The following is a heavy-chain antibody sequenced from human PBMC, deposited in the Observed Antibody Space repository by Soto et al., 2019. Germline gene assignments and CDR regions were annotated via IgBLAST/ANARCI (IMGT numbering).Heavy chain of an antibody. CDR2: IYYSGRT. Sequence: QLPLPESGPGLVKPSETLSLTCTVSGGSISSSSYYWGWIRQPPGKGLEWIGSIYYSGRTYYNPSPKSRVTISVDKPKNQFPLQLSSVTAGDTAVYYCARHYGMAVAGTWYFSYSGRETLFTVCS. V-gene: IGHV4-39*01. D-gene: IGHD6-19*01. CDR1: GGSISSSSYY. J-gene: IGHJ4*02. CDR3: ARHYGMAVAGTWYFSY.